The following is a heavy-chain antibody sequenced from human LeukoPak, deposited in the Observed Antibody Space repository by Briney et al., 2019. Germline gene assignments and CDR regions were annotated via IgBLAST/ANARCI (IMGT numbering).Heavy chain of an antibody. V-gene: IGHV3-11*01. CDR1: GFTFSNYG. CDR2: ISYSGSTI. Sequence: GGSLRLSCAASGFTFSNYGMHWIRQAPGKGLECVSYISYSGSTIYYGDSVKGRFTISRDNAKNSLYLQMNRLRAEDTAVYHCARDPGSHNSSGWYDYWGQGTLVTVSS. CDR3: ARDPGSHNSSGWYDY. J-gene: IGHJ4*02. D-gene: IGHD6-19*01.